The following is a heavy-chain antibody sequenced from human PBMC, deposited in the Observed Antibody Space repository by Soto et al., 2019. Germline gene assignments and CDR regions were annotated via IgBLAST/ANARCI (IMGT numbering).Heavy chain of an antibody. CDR2: IIPILGIA. V-gene: IGHV1-69*04. D-gene: IGHD3-9*01. Sequence: SVKVSCKASGGTFSSYTISWVRQAPGQGLEWMGRIIPILGIANYAQKFQGRVTITADESTSTAYMELSSLRSEDTAVYYCARESRYFDATKYYYSYYGRDVWGKGPSVTVSS. CDR1: GGTFSSYT. J-gene: IGHJ6*04. CDR3: ARESRYFDATKYYYSYYGRDV.